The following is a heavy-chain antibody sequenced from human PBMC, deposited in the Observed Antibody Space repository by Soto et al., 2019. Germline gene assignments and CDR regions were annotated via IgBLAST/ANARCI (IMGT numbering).Heavy chain of an antibody. Sequence: PSQTLSLTCAISGDSVSSNSAAWNWIRQSPSRGLEWLGRTYYRSKWYNDYAVSVKSRITINPDTSKNQFSLQLNSVTPEDTAVYYCARVRDIVVVPAAIWAHYYYGMDVWGQGTTVTVSS. CDR1: GDSVSSNSAA. CDR2: TYYRSKWYN. J-gene: IGHJ6*02. CDR3: ARVRDIVVVPAAIWAHYYYGMDV. V-gene: IGHV6-1*01. D-gene: IGHD2-2*01.